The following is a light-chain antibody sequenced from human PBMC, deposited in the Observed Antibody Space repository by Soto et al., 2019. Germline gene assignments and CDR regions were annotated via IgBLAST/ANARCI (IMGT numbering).Light chain of an antibody. Sequence: EIVLTQSPGTLSLSPGERATLSCRASQSISSGHLAWYQQRPGQAPRLLMYGISSRATGTSDRFSGSGSGTDFTLTISRLEPEDFAVYSCQHYDYVPTFGQGTRLEI. CDR1: QSISSGH. CDR2: GIS. J-gene: IGKJ5*01. V-gene: IGKV3-20*01. CDR3: QHYDYVPT.